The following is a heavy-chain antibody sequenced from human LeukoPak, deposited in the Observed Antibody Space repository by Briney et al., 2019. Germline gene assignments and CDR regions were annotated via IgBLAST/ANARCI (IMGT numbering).Heavy chain of an antibody. CDR2: IYYSGST. Sequence: SETLSLTCTVSGGSISSYYWRWIRQPPGKGLEWIGYIYYSGSTNYNPSLKSRVTISVDTSKNQFSLKLSSVTAADTAVYYCARASAPYSSSWSPWGQGTLVTVSS. V-gene: IGHV4-59*01. CDR3: ARASAPYSSSWSP. CDR1: GGSISSYY. J-gene: IGHJ5*02. D-gene: IGHD6-13*01.